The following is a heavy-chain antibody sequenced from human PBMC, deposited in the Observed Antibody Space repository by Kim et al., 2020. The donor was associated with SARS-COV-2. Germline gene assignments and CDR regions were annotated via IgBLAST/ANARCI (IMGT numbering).Heavy chain of an antibody. J-gene: IGHJ5*02. D-gene: IGHD4-17*01. CDR3: ARTTVVTLNNWFDP. Sequence: NPSLKRRVTISVDTSKNQFSLKLSSVTAADTAVYYCARTTVVTLNNWFDPWGQGTLVTVSS. V-gene: IGHV4-4*09.